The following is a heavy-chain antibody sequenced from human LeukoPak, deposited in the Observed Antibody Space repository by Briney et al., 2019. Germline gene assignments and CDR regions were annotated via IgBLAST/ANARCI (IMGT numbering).Heavy chain of an antibody. V-gene: IGHV4-59*01. CDR3: AADSSSWYEPGA. J-gene: IGHJ4*02. Sequence: SETLSLTCTVSGGSISSNYWGWIRQPPGKGLEWIAYVFYSGTTNYNPSLKSRVTISVDTSKNQFSLKLSSVTAADTAVYYCAADSSSWYEPGAWGQGTLVTVSS. CDR1: GGSISSNY. CDR2: VFYSGTT. D-gene: IGHD6-13*01.